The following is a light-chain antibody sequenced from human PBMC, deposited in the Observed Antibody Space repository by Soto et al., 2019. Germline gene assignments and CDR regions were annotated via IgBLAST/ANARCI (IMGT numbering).Light chain of an antibody. V-gene: IGKV3-15*01. J-gene: IGKJ1*01. Sequence: VMTQSPATLSASPGDRVTLSCRASLHVGSRLAWYQQKPGHTPRLLIYDASTRATDIPDRFSGSGSGTEVIPTISSQESEDVAVYYCQHYNSWPWAFGQGTKVEI. CDR1: LHVGSR. CDR2: DAS. CDR3: QHYNSWPWA.